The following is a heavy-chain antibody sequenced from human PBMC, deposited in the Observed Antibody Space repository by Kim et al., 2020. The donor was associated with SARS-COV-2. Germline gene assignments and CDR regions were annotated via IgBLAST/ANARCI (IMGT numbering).Heavy chain of an antibody. V-gene: IGHV3-23*01. Sequence: GGSLRLSCAASGFSFSSYPMSWVRQSLGQGLEWVASLSETGDSTYYADSVKGRFTISRDNPKNTLSLQMSSLRAEDSAVYYCATRYKFACGSWGQGTLVTVSS. D-gene: IGHD2-21*01. CDR2: LSETGDST. J-gene: IGHJ4*02. CDR1: GFSFSSYP. CDR3: ATRYKFACGS.